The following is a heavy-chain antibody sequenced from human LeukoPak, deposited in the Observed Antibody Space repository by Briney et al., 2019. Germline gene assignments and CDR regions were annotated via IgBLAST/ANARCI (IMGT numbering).Heavy chain of an antibody. CDR3: AKGPVVPAATYCFDY. V-gene: IGHV3-23*01. CDR2: ISGSGGST. J-gene: IGHJ4*02. CDR1: GFTFSNYA. Sequence: GGSLRLSCAASGFTFSNYAMTWVRQAPGKGLEWVSAISGSGGSTFYADSVKGRFTISRDNSKNTLYLQMNSLRVEDTAVYYCAKGPVVPAATYCFDYWGQGTLVTVSS. D-gene: IGHD2-2*01.